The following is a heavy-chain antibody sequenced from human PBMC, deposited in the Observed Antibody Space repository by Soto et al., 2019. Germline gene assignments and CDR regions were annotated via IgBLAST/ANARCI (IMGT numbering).Heavy chain of an antibody. Sequence: PSETLSLTCAVSGGSVSVDSYYWAWIRQPPGKGLEWIATIHYRGSTYYATSLKSRVTISIDTSKSQFSLMLASVTATDTAFYYCARLATTVSTPNYWGQGTLVTVSS. CDR3: ARLATTVSTPNY. J-gene: IGHJ4*02. CDR1: GGSVSVDSYY. CDR2: IHYRGST. D-gene: IGHD4-17*01. V-gene: IGHV4-39*01.